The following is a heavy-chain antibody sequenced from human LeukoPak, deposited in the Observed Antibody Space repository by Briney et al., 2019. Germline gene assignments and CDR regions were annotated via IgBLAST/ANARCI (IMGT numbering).Heavy chain of an antibody. CDR1: GFTVSSNY. J-gene: IGHJ3*02. V-gene: IGHV3-53*01. CDR3: ARKLVAPAYAFDI. CDR2: IYSGGST. D-gene: IGHD6-6*01. Sequence: GGSLRLSCAASGFTVSSNYMSWVRQAPGKGLEWVSVIYSGGSTYYADSVKGRFTISRDNSKNTLYLQMNSLRAEDTAVYYCARKLVAPAYAFDIWGQGTMVTVSS.